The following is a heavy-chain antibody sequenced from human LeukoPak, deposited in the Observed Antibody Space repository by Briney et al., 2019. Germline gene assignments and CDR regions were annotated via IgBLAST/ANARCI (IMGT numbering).Heavy chain of an antibody. J-gene: IGHJ5*02. D-gene: IGHD6-13*01. Sequence: PGGSLRLSCVASGFTFSSYGIHWVRQAPDKGLEWMAFIRYDTNRKSYADSVKGRFTISRDNSKNTVYLQMNSLRAEDTAVYYCARDLLSSQQLANWFDPWGQGTLVTVSS. CDR3: ARDLLSSQQLANWFDP. CDR2: IRYDTNRK. V-gene: IGHV3-30*02. CDR1: GFTFSSYG.